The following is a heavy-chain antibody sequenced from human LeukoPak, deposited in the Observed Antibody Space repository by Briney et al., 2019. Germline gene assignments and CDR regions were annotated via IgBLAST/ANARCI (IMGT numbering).Heavy chain of an antibody. CDR3: ARAGYSGYGPHFDY. Sequence: GGSLRLSCAASGFTFSSYSMNWVRQAPGKGLEWVSYISSSSSTIYYADSVKGRFTISRDNAKNSLYLQMNSLRAEDTAVYYCARAGYSGYGPHFDYWGQGTLSPSPQ. CDR1: GFTFSSYS. D-gene: IGHD5-12*01. V-gene: IGHV3-48*01. J-gene: IGHJ4*02. CDR2: ISSSSSTI.